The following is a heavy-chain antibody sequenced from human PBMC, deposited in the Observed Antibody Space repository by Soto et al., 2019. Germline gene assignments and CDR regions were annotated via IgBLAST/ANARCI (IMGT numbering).Heavy chain of an antibody. V-gene: IGHV2-5*02. CDR1: GFSLSTSGVG. CDR3: AHRLSPPEDYYGSGPLDY. CDR2: IYWDDDK. J-gene: IGHJ4*02. D-gene: IGHD3-10*01. Sequence: QITLKESGPTLVKPTQTLTLTCTFSGFSLSTSGVGVGWIRQPPGKALEWLALIYWDDDKRYSPSLKSRLTITKDTSKNQVVLTRTNMDPVDTATYYCAHRLSPPEDYYGSGPLDYWGQGTLVTVSS.